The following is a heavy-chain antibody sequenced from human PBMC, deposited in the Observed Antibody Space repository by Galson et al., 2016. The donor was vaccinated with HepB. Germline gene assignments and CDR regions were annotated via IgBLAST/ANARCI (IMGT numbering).Heavy chain of an antibody. V-gene: IGHV5-51*01. D-gene: IGHD3-3*01. CDR2: IGPRDPDT. CDR1: GYRFGTHW. J-gene: IGHJ4*02. Sequence: QSGAEVKKPGESLKIYCKASGYRFGTHWIGWVRQMPGKGLEWMGIIGPRDPDTKYNPSFHGRVTISVDKSNSTAYLQWSSLKDSDSARYYCARRAESHDFWSGYFLFDKWGQGTLVTVSS. CDR3: ARRAESHDFWSGYFLFDK.